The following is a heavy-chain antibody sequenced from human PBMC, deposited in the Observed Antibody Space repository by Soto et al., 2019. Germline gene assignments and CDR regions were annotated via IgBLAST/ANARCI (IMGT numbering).Heavy chain of an antibody. J-gene: IGHJ3*02. CDR2: IYYSGST. V-gene: IGHV4-30-4*01. CDR3: ARAPPLKYTYGLRGAFDI. CDR1: GGSISSGDYY. D-gene: IGHD5-18*01. Sequence: QVQLQESGPGLVKPSQTLSLTCTVSGGSISSGDYYWSWIRQPPGKGLEWIGYIYYSGSTYYNPSLKSRVTISVDTSKNQCSLKLSSVTAADTAVYYCARAPPLKYTYGLRGAFDIWGQGTMVTVSS.